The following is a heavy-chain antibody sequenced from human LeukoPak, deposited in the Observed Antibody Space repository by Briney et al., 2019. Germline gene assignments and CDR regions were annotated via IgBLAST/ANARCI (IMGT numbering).Heavy chain of an antibody. CDR2: ISSSSSYSSYT. CDR3: AKPRTNDYGGNFDC. CDR1: GLTFSSYS. J-gene: IGHJ4*02. D-gene: IGHD4-23*01. Sequence: GGSLRLSCAASGLTFSSYSMNWVRQAPGKGLEWVSSISSSSSYSSYTYYADSVKGRFTISRDNAKNSLYLQMDSLRAEDTAVYYCAKPRTNDYGGNFDCWGQGTLVTVSS. V-gene: IGHV3-21*06.